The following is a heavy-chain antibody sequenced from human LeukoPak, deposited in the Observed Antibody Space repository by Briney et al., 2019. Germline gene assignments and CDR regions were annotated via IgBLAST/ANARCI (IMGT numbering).Heavy chain of an antibody. D-gene: IGHD3-10*01. CDR3: ARDRWYYGSGSYSIFDY. J-gene: IGHJ4*02. CDR2: IKQDGSEK. V-gene: IGHV3-7*01. CDR1: GFTFSSYW. Sequence: GGSLRLSCAASGFTFSSYWMSWVRQAPGKGLEWVANIKQDGSEKYYVDSVKGRFTISRDNAKNSLYLQMNSLRAEDTAVYYCARDRWYYGSGSYSIFDYWGQGTLVTVPS.